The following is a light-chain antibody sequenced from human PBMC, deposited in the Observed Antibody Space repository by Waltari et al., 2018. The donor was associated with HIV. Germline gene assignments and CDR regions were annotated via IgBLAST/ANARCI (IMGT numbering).Light chain of an antibody. CDR1: SSNIGSNP. CDR2: TNN. V-gene: IGLV1-44*01. J-gene: IGLJ1*01. CDR3: AARDDSLNGYV. Sequence: QSVLTQPPSASGTPGQRVTISCSGSSSNIGSNPVNWYQQLPGTAPKLLIYTNNQRPSGVPDRFSGSKSGTSASLAISGLQSEDEADYYCAARDDSLNGYVFGSGTKVTVL.